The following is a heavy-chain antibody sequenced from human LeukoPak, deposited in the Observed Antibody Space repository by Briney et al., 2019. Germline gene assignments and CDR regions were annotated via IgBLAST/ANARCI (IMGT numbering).Heavy chain of an antibody. Sequence: SQTLSLTCAISGDSVSSNNAAWNWIRQSPSRGLEWLGRTYYRSKWYNDYAVSVKSRITINPDTSKNQFSLQLNSVTPEDTAVYYCARDHPTVTTYYYYYGMDVWGQGTTVTVSS. D-gene: IGHD4-17*01. CDR1: GDSVSSNNAA. CDR2: TYYRSKWYN. CDR3: ARDHPTVTTYYYYYGMDV. J-gene: IGHJ6*02. V-gene: IGHV6-1*01.